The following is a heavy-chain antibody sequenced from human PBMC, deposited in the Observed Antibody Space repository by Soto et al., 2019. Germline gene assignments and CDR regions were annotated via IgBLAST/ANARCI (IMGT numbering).Heavy chain of an antibody. CDR3: ASRVDYDIGGYYSYYFDY. D-gene: IGHD3-22*01. V-gene: IGHV4-31*03. CDR1: GGSITSGGHY. CDR2: IYYSGDT. J-gene: IGHJ4*02. Sequence: PSETLSLTCTFSGGSITSGGHYWSWIRQHPGKGLEWIGYIYYSGDTYYNPSLKSRVTISLDTSKNQFSLNLNSVTAADTAVYYCASRVDYDIGGYYSYYFDYWGQGTLVTVSS.